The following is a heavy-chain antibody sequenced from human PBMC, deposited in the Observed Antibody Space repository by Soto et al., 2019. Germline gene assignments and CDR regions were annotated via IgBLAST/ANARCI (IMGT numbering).Heavy chain of an antibody. V-gene: IGHV3-9*01. J-gene: IGHJ5*02. CDR3: AKGSSGWYDWFDP. CDR1: GFTFDDYA. D-gene: IGHD6-19*01. CDR2: ISWNSGSI. Sequence: GGSLRLSCAASGFTFDDYAMHWVRQAPGKGLEWVSGISWNSGSIGYADSVKGRFTISRDNAKNSLYPQMNSLRAEDTALYYCAKGSSGWYDWFDPWGQGTLVTVSS.